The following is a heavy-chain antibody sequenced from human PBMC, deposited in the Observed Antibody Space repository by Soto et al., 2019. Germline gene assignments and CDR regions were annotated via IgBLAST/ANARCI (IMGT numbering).Heavy chain of an antibody. D-gene: IGHD3-10*01. CDR3: AREIRLRSSWFDP. J-gene: IGHJ5*02. Sequence: QVQLVQSGDEVKKPGSSVKVSCKASGGTFSSYAISWVRQAPGQGLEWMGGIIPIFGTANYAQKFQGRVTITADEXXXXXXXXXXXXXXXXTAVYYCAREIRLRSSWFDPWGQGTLVTVSS. V-gene: IGHV1-69*01. CDR1: GGTFSSYA. CDR2: IIPIFGTA.